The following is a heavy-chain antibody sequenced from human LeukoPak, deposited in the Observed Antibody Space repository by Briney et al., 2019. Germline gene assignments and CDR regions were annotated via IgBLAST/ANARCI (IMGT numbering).Heavy chain of an antibody. CDR2: ITGSGATT. Sequence: GGSLRLSCAASGFIFRNYAMSWVRQAPGKGLEWVSAITGSGATTYYADSVKGRFTISRDNSKNTLYVEMNTLRAEDTAVYYFAKWGDYDILTGYYVSDFWGQGTLVTVSS. CDR1: GFIFRNYA. V-gene: IGHV3-23*01. D-gene: IGHD3-9*01. CDR3: AKWGDYDILTGYYVSDF. J-gene: IGHJ4*02.